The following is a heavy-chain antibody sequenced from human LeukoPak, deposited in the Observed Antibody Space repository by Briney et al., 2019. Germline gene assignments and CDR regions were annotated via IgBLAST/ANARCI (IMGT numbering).Heavy chain of an antibody. J-gene: IGHJ4*02. D-gene: IGHD3-10*01. CDR3: ARGSMVRGYPTRY. CDR1: GYSISSGYY. V-gene: IGHV4-38-2*02. CDR2: IYHSGST. Sequence: SETLSLTCTVSGYSISSGYYWGWTRQPPGNGLEWIGSIYHSGSTYYNPSLKSRVTISVDTSKNQFSLKVNSVTAADTAVYYCARGSMVRGYPTRYWGQGTLVTVSS.